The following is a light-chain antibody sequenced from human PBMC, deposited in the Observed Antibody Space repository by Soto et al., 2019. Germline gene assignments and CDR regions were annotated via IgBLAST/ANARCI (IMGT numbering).Light chain of an antibody. J-gene: IGKJ4*01. CDR2: EAS. CDR1: QAIGNY. V-gene: IGKV1-33*01. Sequence: DIQMTQSPSSLSASVGDRVTITCQASQAIGNYLTWYQQKPGKAPKLLIYEASNLETGVPSRFSGSGSGTDFTFTINRLQPEDIATYYCQQYDDLPFTFGGGTKVEIK. CDR3: QQYDDLPFT.